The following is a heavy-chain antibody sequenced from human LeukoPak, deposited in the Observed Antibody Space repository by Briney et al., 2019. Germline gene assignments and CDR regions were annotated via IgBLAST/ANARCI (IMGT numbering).Heavy chain of an antibody. CDR3: AKAPWYYDSSGHLTNDY. CDR1: GFTFSSYW. J-gene: IGHJ4*02. CDR2: ISGSGDST. Sequence: PGGSLRLSCAASGFTFSSYWMHWVRQAPGKGLEWVSSISGSGDSTNYADSVKGRFTISRDNSKNILSLQMNSLRAEDTALYYCAKAPWYYDSSGHLTNDYWGQGTLVTVSS. D-gene: IGHD3-22*01. V-gene: IGHV3-23*01.